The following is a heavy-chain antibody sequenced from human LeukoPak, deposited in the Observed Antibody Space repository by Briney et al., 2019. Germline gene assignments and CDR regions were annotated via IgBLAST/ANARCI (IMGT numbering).Heavy chain of an antibody. CDR2: IYTTGST. CDR1: GGSITTGSFY. CDR3: EIALTESSSSSSPLCF. Sequence: SETLSLTCTVSGGSITTGSFYWIWIRQPAGKGLEWNGRIYTTGSTDYNPSLKSRVTMSVDTSKNQFSLKLTSLTDADMALYYWEIALTESSSSSSPLCFLGQGTMVTVSS. D-gene: IGHD3-10*01. V-gene: IGHV4-61*02. J-gene: IGHJ3*01.